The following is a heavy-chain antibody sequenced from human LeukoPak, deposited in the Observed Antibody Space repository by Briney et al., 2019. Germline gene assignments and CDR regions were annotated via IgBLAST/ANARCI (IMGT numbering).Heavy chain of an antibody. D-gene: IGHD3-22*01. CDR1: RYTFSSYE. CDR3: ARLSQTPDYYGSGGYFYLGY. V-gene: IGHV1-8*01. J-gene: IGHJ4*02. Sequence: GASATVPCKGSRYTFSSYEIKWVPQAPGQRLEWMGWMNPNTGNTGYAPKFQGRVTLTRDTSISTAYIELRGLRSEDTAVYYCARLSQTPDYYGSGGYFYLGYWGQGTRVTVSS. CDR2: MNPNTGNT.